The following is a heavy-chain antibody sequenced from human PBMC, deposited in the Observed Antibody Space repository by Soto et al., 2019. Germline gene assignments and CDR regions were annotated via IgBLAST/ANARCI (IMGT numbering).Heavy chain of an antibody. CDR1: GGSFSGYY. J-gene: IGHJ4*02. CDR2: INHSGST. Sequence: PSETLSLTCAVYGGSFSGYYWSWIRQPPGKGLEWIGEINHSGSTNYNPSLKSRVTISVDTSKNQFSLKLSSVTAADTAVYYCARDRGCSGGSCYSFDYWGQGTLVTVSS. CDR3: ARDRGCSGGSCYSFDY. D-gene: IGHD2-15*01. V-gene: IGHV4-34*01.